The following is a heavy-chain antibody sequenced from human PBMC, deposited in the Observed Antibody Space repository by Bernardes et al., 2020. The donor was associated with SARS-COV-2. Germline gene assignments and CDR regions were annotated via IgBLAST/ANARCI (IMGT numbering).Heavy chain of an antibody. D-gene: IGHD3-9*01. CDR2: IKCKSAGGAV. Sequence: GGSLRLSCTASGFTFSDHWITWVRQAPGKGLEWVGRIKCKSAGGAVDYAAPVMGRFTISRDDSKSTASQQMDSPKREDTGLYFCTTSLSYDVLTGQHCDDALDTWGQGTMVTVAS. CDR1: GFTFSDHW. CDR3: TTSLSYDVLTGQHCDDALDT. J-gene: IGHJ3*02. V-gene: IGHV3-15*01.